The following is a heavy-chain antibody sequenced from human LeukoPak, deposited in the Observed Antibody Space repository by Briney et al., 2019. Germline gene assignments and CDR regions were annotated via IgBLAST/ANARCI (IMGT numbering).Heavy chain of an antibody. Sequence: SGGSLRLSCAASGFTFSKYWMLWGRQAPGKVLHSVSRINTDGAVTTYADSVKGRLTVSRDNADNTMFLQMNSVRDEDTAVYYCATKQWLAPPPDSWGQGTPVTVSS. CDR3: ATKQWLAPPPDS. D-gene: IGHD6-19*01. J-gene: IGHJ4*02. CDR1: GFTFSKYW. V-gene: IGHV3-74*01. CDR2: INTDGAVT.